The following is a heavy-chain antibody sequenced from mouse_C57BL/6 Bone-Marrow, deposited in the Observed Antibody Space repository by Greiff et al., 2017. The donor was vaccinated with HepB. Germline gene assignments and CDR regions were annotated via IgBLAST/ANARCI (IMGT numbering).Heavy chain of an antibody. J-gene: IGHJ2*01. CDR3: AREAYYYGSSSDY. Sequence: VQLQQPGAELVKPGASVKMSCKASGYTFTSYWITWVKQRPGQGLEWIGDIYPGSGSTNYNEKFKSKATLTVDTSSSTAYMQLSSLTSEDSAVYYCAREAYYYGSSSDYWGQGTTLTVSS. V-gene: IGHV1-55*01. D-gene: IGHD1-1*01. CDR1: GYTFTSYW. CDR2: IYPGSGST.